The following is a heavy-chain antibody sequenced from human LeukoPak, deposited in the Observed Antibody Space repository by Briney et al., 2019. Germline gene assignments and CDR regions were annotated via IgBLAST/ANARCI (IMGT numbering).Heavy chain of an antibody. CDR3: ATPPDSGYRWDFDY. CDR2: FDPEDGET. D-gene: IGHD5-12*01. Sequence: ASVKVSCKVSGYTLTELSMHWVRQAPGKGLEWMGGFDPEDGETIYAQKFQGRVTMTEDTSTDTAYMELSGLRSEDTAVYYCATPPDSGYRWDFDYWGQGTLVTVSS. J-gene: IGHJ4*02. CDR1: GYTLTELS. V-gene: IGHV1-24*01.